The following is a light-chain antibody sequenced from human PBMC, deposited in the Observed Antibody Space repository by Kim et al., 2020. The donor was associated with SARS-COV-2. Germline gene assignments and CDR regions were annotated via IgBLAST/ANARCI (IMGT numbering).Light chain of an antibody. CDR1: QGISNY. CDR3: LQYDAYPRT. J-gene: IGKJ1*01. V-gene: IGKV1-17*03. CDR2: TAS. Sequence: ASVGDTVTITCRASQGISNYLAWFQQKPGKVPKRLTYTASNLESGVPSRFSGSGSGTEFTLTISSLQPEDFATYYCLQYDAYPRTFGPGTEVEVK.